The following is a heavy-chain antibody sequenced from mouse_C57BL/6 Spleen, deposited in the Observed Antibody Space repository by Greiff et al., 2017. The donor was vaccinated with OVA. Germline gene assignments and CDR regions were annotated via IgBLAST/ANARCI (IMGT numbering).Heavy chain of an antibody. CDR3: AREGEGAMDY. V-gene: IGHV5-4*01. J-gene: IGHJ4*01. Sequence: EVKLMESGGGLVKPGGSLKLSCAASGFTFSSYAMSWVRQTPEKRLEWVATISDGGSYTYYPDTVKGRFTISRDNAKNNLYLQMSHLKSEDTAMYYCAREGEGAMDYWGQGTSVTVSS. CDR1: GFTFSSYA. CDR2: ISDGGSYT.